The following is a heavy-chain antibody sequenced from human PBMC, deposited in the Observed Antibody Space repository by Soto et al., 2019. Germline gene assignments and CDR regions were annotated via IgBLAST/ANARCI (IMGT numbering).Heavy chain of an antibody. CDR1: GFTFSSYA. D-gene: IGHD4-4*01. V-gene: IGHV3-30-3*01. J-gene: IGHJ2*01. CDR2: ISYDGSNK. CDR3: ARPLWRDDYNWGYFDL. Sequence: GSLRISCAASGFTFSSYAMHWVRQAPGKGLEWVAVISYDGSNKYYADSVKGRFTISRDNSKNTLYLQMNSLRTEDTAVYYCARPLWRDDYNWGYFDLWGRGTLVTVSS.